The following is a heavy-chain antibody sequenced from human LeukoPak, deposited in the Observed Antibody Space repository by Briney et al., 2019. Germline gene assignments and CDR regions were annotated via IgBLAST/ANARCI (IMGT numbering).Heavy chain of an antibody. CDR1: GFTLTSYG. V-gene: IGHV3-21*01. CDR2: ISSGGGYI. Sequence: KPGGSLRLSCAASGFTLTSYGMNWVRQAPGKGLEWVSSISSGGGYIYYADSLKGRFTISRDNPKNSLFLQMSSLRAEDTAVYYCARGLQAVSGYDSSLDYWGQGTLVIVSS. CDR3: ARGLQAVSGYDSSLDY. D-gene: IGHD5-12*01. J-gene: IGHJ4*02.